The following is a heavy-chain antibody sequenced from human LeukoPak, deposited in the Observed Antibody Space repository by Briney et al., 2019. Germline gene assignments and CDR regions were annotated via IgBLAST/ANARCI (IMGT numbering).Heavy chain of an antibody. CDR1: GFTVSSNE. Sequence: GGSLRLSCAASGFTVSSNEMSWVRQAPGKGLEWVSSISGGSTYYADSRKGRFTISRDNAKNSLYLQMNSLRAEDTAVYFCARGGPQLWFGAHYYFDYWGQGTLVTVSS. D-gene: IGHD3-10*01. V-gene: IGHV3-38-3*01. J-gene: IGHJ4*02. CDR3: ARGGPQLWFGAHYYFDY. CDR2: ISGGST.